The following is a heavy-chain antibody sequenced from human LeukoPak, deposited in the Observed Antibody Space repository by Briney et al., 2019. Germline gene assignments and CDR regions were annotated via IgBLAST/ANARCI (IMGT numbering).Heavy chain of an antibody. V-gene: IGHV4-4*07. Sequence: SETLSLTCTVSGGSISSYYWSWIRQPAGMGLVWIGRIYTSGSTNYNPSLERRVTMSVDTSKNHFSLRLSSVTAADTAVYYCARYGNYYYYYMDVWGKGTTVTVSS. D-gene: IGHD1-26*01. CDR1: GGSISSYY. CDR3: ARYGNYYYYYMDV. J-gene: IGHJ6*03. CDR2: IYTSGST.